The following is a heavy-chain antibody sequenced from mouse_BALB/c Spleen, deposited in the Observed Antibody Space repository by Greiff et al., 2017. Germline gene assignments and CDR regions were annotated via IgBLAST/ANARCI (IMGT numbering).Heavy chain of an antibody. CDR2: ISSGGST. CDR3: ARGRDYVDY. Sequence: EVQRVESGGGLVKPGGSLKLSCAASGFTFSSYAMSWVRQTPEKRLEWVASISSGGSTYYPDSVKGRFTISRDNARNILYLQMSSLRSEDTAMYYCARGRDYVDYWGQGTTLTVSS. J-gene: IGHJ2*01. CDR1: GFTFSSYA. V-gene: IGHV5-6-5*01.